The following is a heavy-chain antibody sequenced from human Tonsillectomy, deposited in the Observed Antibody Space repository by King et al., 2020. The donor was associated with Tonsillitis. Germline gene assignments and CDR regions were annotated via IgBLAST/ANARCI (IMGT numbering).Heavy chain of an antibody. CDR1: EYSFTTYW. J-gene: IGHJ3*02. CDR2: IYPGDSDT. CDR3: ARQSEYEREGDSFDI. V-gene: IGHV5-51*01. D-gene: IGHD2/OR15-2a*01. Sequence: QLVQSGAEVKKPGESLKISCKGSEYSFTTYWIAWVRQMPGKGLEWMGIIYPGDSDTRYSPSFQGQVTISADKSISAAYLQWSSLKASDTAMYYCARQSEYEREGDSFDIWGQGTMSPSLQ.